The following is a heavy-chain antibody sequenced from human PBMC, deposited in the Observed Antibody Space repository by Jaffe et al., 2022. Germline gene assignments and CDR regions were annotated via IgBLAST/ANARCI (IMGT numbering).Heavy chain of an antibody. CDR3: AHSPMPTYDYVWGSYPVAFDI. D-gene: IGHD3-16*02. CDR1: GFSLSTSGVG. V-gene: IGHV2-5*02. J-gene: IGHJ3*02. Sequence: QITLKESGPTLVKPTQTLTLTCTFSGFSLSTSGVGVGWIRQPPGKALEWLALIYWDDDKRYSPSLKSRLTITKDTSKNQVVLTMTNMDPVDTATYYCAHSPMPTYDYVWGSYPVAFDIWGQGTMVTVSS. CDR2: IYWDDDK.